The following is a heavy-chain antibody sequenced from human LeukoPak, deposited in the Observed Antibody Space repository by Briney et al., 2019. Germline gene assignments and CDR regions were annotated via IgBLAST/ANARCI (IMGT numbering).Heavy chain of an antibody. Sequence: VSVKVSCKASGSIFSDYYMHWVRQVPGRGLEWMGWISRGSGATKFASAFQGRVTLTRATSISTAYVELTNLASDDTAVYYCVSWAGGNSDVASFDYWGQGPLVLVSS. D-gene: IGHD2-21*01. CDR1: GSIFSDYY. V-gene: IGHV1-2*02. J-gene: IGHJ4*02. CDR2: ISRGSGAT. CDR3: VSWAGGNSDVASFDY.